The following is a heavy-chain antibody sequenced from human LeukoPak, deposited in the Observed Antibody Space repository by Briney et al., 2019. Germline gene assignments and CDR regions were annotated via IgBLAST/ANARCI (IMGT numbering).Heavy chain of an antibody. CDR1: GYTFTGYY. J-gene: IGHJ4*02. Sequence: GASVKVSCKASGYTFTGYYMHWVRQAPGQGLEWMGWINPNSGGTNYAQKFQGRVTMTRDTSISTAYMELSRLRSDDTAVYYCARDRRGYYYDSSGYYYDYWGQGTLVTVSP. CDR3: ARDRRGYYYDSSGYYYDY. CDR2: INPNSGGT. D-gene: IGHD3-22*01. V-gene: IGHV1-2*02.